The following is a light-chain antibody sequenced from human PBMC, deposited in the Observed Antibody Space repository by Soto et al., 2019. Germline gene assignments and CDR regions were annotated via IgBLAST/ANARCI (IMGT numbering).Light chain of an antibody. CDR2: GAS. CDR1: QSVSSN. Sequence: EIVMTQSPATLSVSTGERATLSCRASQSVSSNLAWYQQKPGQAPRLLIYGASTRATGIPARFSGSGSGTEFTLTISSLQSEDFAVYYCQQYNNWPPGTFGQGNKVEIK. CDR3: QQYNNWPPGT. V-gene: IGKV3-15*01. J-gene: IGKJ1*01.